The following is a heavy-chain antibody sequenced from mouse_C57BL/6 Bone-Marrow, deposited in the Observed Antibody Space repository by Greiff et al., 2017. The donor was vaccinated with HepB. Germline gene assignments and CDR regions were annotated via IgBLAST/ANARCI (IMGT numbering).Heavy chain of an antibody. J-gene: IGHJ1*03. Sequence: EVQVVESGEGLVKPGGSLKLSCAASGFTFSSYAMSWVRQTPEKRLEWVAYISSGGDYIYYADTVKGRFTISRDNARNTLYLQMSSLKSEDTAMYYCTREHYGSSYRYFDVWGTGTTVTVSS. CDR3: TREHYGSSYRYFDV. CDR1: GFTFSSYA. CDR2: ISSGGDYI. D-gene: IGHD1-1*01. V-gene: IGHV5-9-1*02.